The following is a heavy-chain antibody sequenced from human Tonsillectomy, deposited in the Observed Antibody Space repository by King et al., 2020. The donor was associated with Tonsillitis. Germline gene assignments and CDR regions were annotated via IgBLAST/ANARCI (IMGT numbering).Heavy chain of an antibody. V-gene: IGHV4-34*01. CDR1: VGAFSGYY. CDR3: ARGGGDWYFDL. CDR2: INHSGGT. J-gene: IGHJ2*01. Sequence: VQLQQWGAGLLKPSETLSLTFAVYVGAFSGYYWSWIRQPPGKALVWIVEINHSGGTDCNPSLKSRVNMSVATTKNQFSLKFSSVTAADTAVYYCARGGGDWYFDLWGHDTLVTVSS. D-gene: IGHD3-10*01.